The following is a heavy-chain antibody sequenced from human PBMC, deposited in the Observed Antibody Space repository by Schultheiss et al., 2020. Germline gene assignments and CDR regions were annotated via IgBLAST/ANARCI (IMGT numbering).Heavy chain of an antibody. Sequence: SQTLSLTCTVSGGSISSSTYYWSWIRQPAGKGLEWIGYIYYSGSTYYNPSLKSRVTISVDTSKNQFSLKLTSVTASDTAVYYCARLSGTYGRDCDYWGQGTLVTVSS. J-gene: IGHJ4*02. CDR2: IYYSGST. D-gene: IGHD1-26*01. V-gene: IGHV4-61*09. CDR1: GGSISSSTYY. CDR3: ARLSGTYGRDCDY.